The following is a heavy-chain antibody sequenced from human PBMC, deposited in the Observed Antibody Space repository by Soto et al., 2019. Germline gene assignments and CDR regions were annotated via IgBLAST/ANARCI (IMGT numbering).Heavy chain of an antibody. CDR2: INAGNGNT. V-gene: IGHV1-3*01. J-gene: IGHJ6*02. CDR1: GYTFTSYA. CDR3: AMSSSWYTDTYYYGMDV. Sequence: QVPLVQSGAEVKKPGASVKVSCKASGYTFTSYAMHWVRQAPGQRLEWMGWINAGNGNTKYSQKFQGRVTITRDTSASTAYMELSSLRSEDTAVYYCAMSSSWYTDTYYYGMDVWGQGTTVTVSS. D-gene: IGHD6-13*01.